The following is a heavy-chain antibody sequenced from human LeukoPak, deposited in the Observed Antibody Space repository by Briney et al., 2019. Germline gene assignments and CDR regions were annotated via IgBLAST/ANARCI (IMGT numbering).Heavy chain of an antibody. CDR3: ASGLWFPSHY. D-gene: IGHD3-10*01. J-gene: IGHJ4*02. CDR1: GGSFSGYY. Sequence: SETLSLTCAVYGGSFSGYYWSWIRQPPGKGLEWIGEINHSGSTNYNPSLKSRVTISVDTSKNQFSLKLSSVTAADTAVYYCASGLWFPSHYWGQGTLVTVSS. CDR2: INHSGST. V-gene: IGHV4-34*01.